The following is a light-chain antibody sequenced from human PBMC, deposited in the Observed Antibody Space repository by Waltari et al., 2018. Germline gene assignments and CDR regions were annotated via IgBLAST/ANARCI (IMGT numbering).Light chain of an antibody. J-gene: IGLJ1*01. CDR2: QDT. Sequence: SYELTQPPSLSVSPAQTASIPCSGDKFGDQFASWYQQRPGQSPTLVIYQDTKRPSGIPERFSGSNSGNTATLTIRGTQALDEADYYCQTWDSRTAIFGTGTKVTVV. CDR1: KFGDQF. CDR3: QTWDSRTAI. V-gene: IGLV3-1*01.